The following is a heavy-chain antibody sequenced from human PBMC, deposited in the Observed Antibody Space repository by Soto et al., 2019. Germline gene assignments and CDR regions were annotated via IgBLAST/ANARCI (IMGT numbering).Heavy chain of an antibody. CDR3: AREYYDILTAYSSYYFDY. Sequence: PSETLSLTCTVSGGSISSGGYYWSWIRQHPGKGLEWIGYIYYSGSTYYNPSLKSRVTISVDTSKNQFSLKLSSVTAADTAVYYCAREYYDILTAYSSYYFDYWGQGTLVTVSS. CDR1: GGSISSGGYY. CDR2: IYYSGST. D-gene: IGHD3-9*01. V-gene: IGHV4-31*03. J-gene: IGHJ4*02.